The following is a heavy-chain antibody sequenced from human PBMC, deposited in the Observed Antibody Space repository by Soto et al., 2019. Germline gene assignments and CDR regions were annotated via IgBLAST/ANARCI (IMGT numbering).Heavy chain of an antibody. CDR2: ISSSSSYI. D-gene: IGHD6-13*01. Sequence: GGSLRLSCAASGFTFSSYSMNWVRQAPGKGLEWVSSISSSSSYIYYADSVKGRFTISRDNAKNSLYLQMNSLRAEDTAVYYCARDPHSSSRGNRKYYYYYYMDVWGKGTTVTVSS. V-gene: IGHV3-21*01. CDR3: ARDPHSSSRGNRKYYYYYYMDV. J-gene: IGHJ6*03. CDR1: GFTFSSYS.